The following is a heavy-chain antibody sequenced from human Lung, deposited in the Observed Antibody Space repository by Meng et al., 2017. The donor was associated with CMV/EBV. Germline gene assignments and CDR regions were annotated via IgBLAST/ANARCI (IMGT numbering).Heavy chain of an antibody. CDR3: VREDYGDYFFDT. CDR1: GSTLDNLY. Sequence: CAASGSTLDNLYVSGIRQPPGKGVEWLSDISSSGKTIKNAESVKGRFIISRDTPKNSVYLQMNSLRAEDTAVYYCVREDYGDYFFDTWGQGTLVTVSS. D-gene: IGHD4-17*01. V-gene: IGHV3-11*01. CDR2: ISSSGKTI. J-gene: IGHJ4*02.